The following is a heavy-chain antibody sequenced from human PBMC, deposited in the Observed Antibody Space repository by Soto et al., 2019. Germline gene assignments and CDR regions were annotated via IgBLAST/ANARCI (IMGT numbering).Heavy chain of an antibody. Sequence: LRLSCAASGFTFSSYEMNWVRQAPGKGLEWVSYISSSGSTIYYADSVKGRFTISRDNAKNSLYLQINSLRAEDTAVYYCARDSSTERKTGTTLKPLDYWGQGTLVTVSS. J-gene: IGHJ4*02. V-gene: IGHV3-48*03. CDR2: ISSSGSTI. D-gene: IGHD1-7*01. CDR1: GFTFSSYE. CDR3: ARDSSTERKTGTTLKPLDY.